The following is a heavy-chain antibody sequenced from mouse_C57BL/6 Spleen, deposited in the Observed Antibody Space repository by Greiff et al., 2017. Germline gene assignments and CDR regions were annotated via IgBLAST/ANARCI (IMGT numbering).Heavy chain of an antibody. D-gene: IGHD1-2*01. Sequence: EVQVVESGGGLVKPGGSLKLSCAASGFTFSDYGMHWVRQAPEKGLEWVAYISSGSSTIYYADTVKGRFTISRDNAKNTLFLQMTSLRSEDTAMYYCARPDYYGPRWYFDVWGTGTTVTVSS. CDR2: ISSGSSTI. CDR1: GFTFSDYG. CDR3: ARPDYYGPRWYFDV. V-gene: IGHV5-17*01. J-gene: IGHJ1*03.